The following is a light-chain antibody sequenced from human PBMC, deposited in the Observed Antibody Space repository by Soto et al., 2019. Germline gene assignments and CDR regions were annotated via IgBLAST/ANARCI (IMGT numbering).Light chain of an antibody. V-gene: IGLV7-46*01. CDR3: LLSYCCARGSGARGV. Sequence: QAVVTQEPSLTVSPGGTVTLTCASSTGAVTSGHYPYWFQQKPGQAPRTLIYDTSNKHSWTPARFSGSLLGGKAALTLSGAQPEDEAGYYGLLSYCCARGSGARGVFGGGTKLTVL. CDR2: DTS. J-gene: IGLJ2*01. CDR1: TGAVTSGHY.